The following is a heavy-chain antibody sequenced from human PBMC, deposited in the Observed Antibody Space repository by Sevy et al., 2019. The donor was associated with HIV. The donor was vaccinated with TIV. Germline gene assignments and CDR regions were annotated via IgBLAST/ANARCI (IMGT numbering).Heavy chain of an antibody. J-gene: IGHJ3*02. CDR3: AKDVYDSSGYYPIGAFDI. D-gene: IGHD3-22*01. V-gene: IGHV3-23*01. CDR2: VSGSGATT. CDR1: GFTFVTYA. Sequence: GGSLRLSCAASGFTFVTYAMNWVRQAPGKGLEWVSGVSGSGATTLYANSVKGRFSISRDNSKNTLYLQINSLRAEDTAVYYCAKDVYDSSGYYPIGAFDIWGQGTMVTVSS.